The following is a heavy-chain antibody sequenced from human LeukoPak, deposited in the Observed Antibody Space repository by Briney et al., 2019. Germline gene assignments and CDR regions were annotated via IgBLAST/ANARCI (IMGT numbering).Heavy chain of an antibody. D-gene: IGHD2-2*01. CDR3: ASSVVVPAAIPFYYYYYMDV. CDR2: INPNSGGT. J-gene: IGHJ6*03. CDR1: GYTFTGYY. Sequence: GASVKVSCKASGYTFTGYYMHWVRQAPGQGLEWMGWINPNSGGTNYAQKFQGRVTMTRDTSISTAYMELSRLRSDDTAVYYCASSVVVPAAIPFYYYYYMDVWGKGTTVTVSS. V-gene: IGHV1-2*02.